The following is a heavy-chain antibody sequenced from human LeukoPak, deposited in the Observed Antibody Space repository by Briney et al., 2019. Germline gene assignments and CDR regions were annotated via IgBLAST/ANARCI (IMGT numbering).Heavy chain of an antibody. CDR3: AQGLSSSWEIDY. CDR1: GGSFSSYY. Sequence: SETLSLTCAVYGGSFSSYYWSWIRQPPGKGLEWIGYIYYSGSTNYNPSLKSRVTISVDTSKNQFSLKLSSVTAADTAVYYCAQGLSSSWEIDYWGQEPWSPSPQ. CDR2: IYYSGST. V-gene: IGHV4-59*08. J-gene: IGHJ4*01. D-gene: IGHD6-13*01.